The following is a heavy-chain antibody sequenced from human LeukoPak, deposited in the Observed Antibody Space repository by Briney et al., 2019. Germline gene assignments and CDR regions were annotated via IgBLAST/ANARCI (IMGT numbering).Heavy chain of an antibody. D-gene: IGHD2-2*01. CDR1: GYSFISYG. Sequence: GASVTVSCKCSGYSFISYGINWVRQAPGQGLECMGWISGNSGNTKYADKFQGRVTMTTDTSTETVYMELRSLRSDDTAVYYCARSGFTVVPIANYHDGMDVWGHGTTVTVSS. J-gene: IGHJ6*02. CDR3: ARSGFTVVPIANYHDGMDV. V-gene: IGHV1-18*01. CDR2: ISGNSGNT.